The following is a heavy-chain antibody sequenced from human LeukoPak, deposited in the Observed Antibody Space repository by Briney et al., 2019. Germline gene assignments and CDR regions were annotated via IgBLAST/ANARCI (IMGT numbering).Heavy chain of an antibody. J-gene: IGHJ4*02. CDR3: ARDYYDSSAYRYYFDY. V-gene: IGHV4-61*02. CDR1: GGSISSGSYY. CDR2: IYTSGST. D-gene: IGHD3-22*01. Sequence: SETLSLTCTVSGGSISSGSYYWSWIRQPAGKGLEWIGRIYTSGSTNYNPSLKSRVSISVDTSKNQFSLKLSSVTAADTAVYYCARDYYDSSAYRYYFDYWGQGTLVTVSS.